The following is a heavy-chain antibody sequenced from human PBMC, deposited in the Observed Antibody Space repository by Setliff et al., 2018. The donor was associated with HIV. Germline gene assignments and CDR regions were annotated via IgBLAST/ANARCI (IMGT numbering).Heavy chain of an antibody. V-gene: IGHV1-69*05. CDR3: ARDGHYNFWSGYGYYYYHMDV. CDR2: IIPIFGTA. Sequence: SVKVSCKASGGTFSSYAISWVRQAPGQGLEWMGGIIPIFGTANYAQKFQGRVTITTDESTSTAYMELSSLRSEDTAVYYCARDGHYNFWSGYGYYYYHMDVWGKGTTVTVSS. D-gene: IGHD3-3*01. CDR1: GGTFSSYA. J-gene: IGHJ6*03.